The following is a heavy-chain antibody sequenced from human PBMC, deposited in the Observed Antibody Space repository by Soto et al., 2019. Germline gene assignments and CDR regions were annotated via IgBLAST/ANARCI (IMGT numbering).Heavy chain of an antibody. V-gene: IGHV1-3*01. J-gene: IGHJ5*02. CDR3: AREGGSNWFDP. D-gene: IGHD3-10*01. Sequence: ASVRGSCKASGYTITSYARHWVRQTHGQRLEWMGWISAYNGNTKYSQKFQGRVTITTDTSTSTAYMELRSLRSDDTAVYYCAREGGSNWFDPWGQGTLVTVSS. CDR2: ISAYNGNT. CDR1: GYTITSYA.